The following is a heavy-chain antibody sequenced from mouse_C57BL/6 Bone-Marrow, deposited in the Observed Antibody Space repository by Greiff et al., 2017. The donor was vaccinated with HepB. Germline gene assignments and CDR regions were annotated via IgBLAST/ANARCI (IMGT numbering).Heavy chain of an antibody. D-gene: IGHD2-4*01. V-gene: IGHV1-64*01. J-gene: IGHJ1*03. CDR1: GYTFTSYW. Sequence: VQLQQPGAELVKPGASVKLSCKASGYTFTSYWMHWVKQRPGQGLEWIGMIHPNSGSTKYNEKFKSKATLTVDKSSSTAYMQLSSLTSEDSAVYYCARRVITHFDVWGTGTTVTVSS. CDR3: ARRVITHFDV. CDR2: IHPNSGST.